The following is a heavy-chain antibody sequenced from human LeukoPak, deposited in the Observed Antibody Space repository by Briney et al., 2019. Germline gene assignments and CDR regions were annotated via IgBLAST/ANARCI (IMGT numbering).Heavy chain of an antibody. V-gene: IGHV1-18*01. CDR3: ARRHSSSAYYYYYMDV. J-gene: IGHJ6*03. CDR2: ISAYNGNT. Sequence: GASVKVSCKASGYTFTSYGISWVRQAPGQGLEWMGWISAYNGNTNYAQKLQGRVTMTTDTSTSTAYMELRSLRSDGTAVYYCARRHSSSAYYYYYMDVWGKGTTVTVSS. D-gene: IGHD6-6*01. CDR1: GYTFTSYG.